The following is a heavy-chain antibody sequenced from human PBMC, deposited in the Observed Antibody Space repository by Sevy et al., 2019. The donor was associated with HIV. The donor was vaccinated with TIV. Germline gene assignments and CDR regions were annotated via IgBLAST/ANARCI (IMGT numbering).Heavy chain of an antibody. D-gene: IGHD6-19*01. V-gene: IGHV3-21*06. CDR2: ISDTSGYI. CDR3: ARDAGSGWQKYFQQ. Sequence: EGSLRLSCAASGVSLNTYSMNWVRQAPGKGLEWVSSISDTSGYIFYADSVKGRFTISRDNARNSLYLQMNSLRAEDTAVYYCARDAGSGWQKYFQQWGQGTLVTVSS. J-gene: IGHJ1*01. CDR1: GVSLNTYS.